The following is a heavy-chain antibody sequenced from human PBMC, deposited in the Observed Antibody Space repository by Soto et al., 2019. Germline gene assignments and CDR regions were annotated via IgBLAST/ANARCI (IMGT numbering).Heavy chain of an antibody. Sequence: GESLKISCKGSGYSFTSYWIGWVRQMPGKGLEWMGIIYPGDSDTRYSPSFQGQVTISADKSISTAYLQWSSLKASDTAMYYCARGQRYYGSGSYYRVVEGYYGMDVWGQGTTVTVSS. D-gene: IGHD3-10*01. CDR2: IYPGDSDT. CDR3: ARGQRYYGSGSYYRVVEGYYGMDV. J-gene: IGHJ6*02. CDR1: GYSFTSYW. V-gene: IGHV5-51*01.